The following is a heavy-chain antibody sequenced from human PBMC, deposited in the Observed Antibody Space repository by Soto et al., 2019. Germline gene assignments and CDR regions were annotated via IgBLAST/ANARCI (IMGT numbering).Heavy chain of an antibody. CDR1: GGSTSSSDW. CDR3: AGRPEIHPR. D-gene: IGHD1-26*01. Sequence: QVHLQESGPGLVKPSETLSLTCAISGGSTSSSDWWTWVCQPPGEGLEWIGEIHRDGVTNYNSSLKSRLNISLDQSRNQFSLSLTSVTAADAAVYFCAGRPEIHPRWGQGILVPVSS. V-gene: IGHV4-4*02. J-gene: IGHJ4*02. CDR2: IHRDGVT.